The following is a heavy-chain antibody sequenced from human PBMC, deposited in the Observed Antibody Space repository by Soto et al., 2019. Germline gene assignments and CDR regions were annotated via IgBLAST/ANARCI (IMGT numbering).Heavy chain of an antibody. CDR3: ARDVYYYDSSGYYYYFAS. J-gene: IGHJ4*02. V-gene: IGHV1-69*12. CDR1: GGTFSSYS. CDR2: IIPIFGTA. D-gene: IGHD3-22*01. Sequence: QVQLVQSGAEVKKPGSSVKVSCKASGGTFSSYSISWVRQAPGQGLEWVGGIIPIFGTANSAQKFQGRVTITADESTRTDYMELSSLRSENPAVYYCARDVYYYDSSGYYYYFASWGQGTLVTVSS.